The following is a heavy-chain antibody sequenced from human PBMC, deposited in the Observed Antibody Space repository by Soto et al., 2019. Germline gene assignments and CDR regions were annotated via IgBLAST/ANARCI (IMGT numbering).Heavy chain of an antibody. Sequence: GRSLRLSCAASGFTFSSYAMSLVRQAPGKGLECVSVISGTGGSTYYADSVKGRFTISRDNSKNTLYLQMNSLRAEDTAVYYCAKAEGYCSSTSRPQGYWGQATLVTVSS. V-gene: IGHV3-23*01. J-gene: IGHJ4*02. CDR1: GFTFSSYA. CDR3: AKAEGYCSSTSRPQGY. D-gene: IGHD2-2*01. CDR2: ISGTGGST.